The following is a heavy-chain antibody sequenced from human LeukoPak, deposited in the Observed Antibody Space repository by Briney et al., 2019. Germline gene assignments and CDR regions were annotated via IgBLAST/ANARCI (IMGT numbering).Heavy chain of an antibody. CDR1: GYTFTSYD. J-gene: IGHJ4*02. CDR3: ARMGSYSEFDY. CDR2: MNPNSGNT. Sequence: ASEKVSCTASGYTFTSYDINWVRQATGQGLEWMGWMNPNSGNTGYAQKFQGRVTMTRNTSISTAYMELSSLRSEDTAVYYCARMGSYSEFDYWGQGTLVTVSS. V-gene: IGHV1-8*01. D-gene: IGHD1-26*01.